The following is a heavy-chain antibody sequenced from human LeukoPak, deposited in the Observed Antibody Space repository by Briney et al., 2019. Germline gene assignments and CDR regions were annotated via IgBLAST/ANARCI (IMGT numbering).Heavy chain of an antibody. D-gene: IGHD6-19*01. Sequence: GASVKVSCKASGYTSSSYDINWVRQATGQGLEWMGWMNPNSGNTGYVQKFQGRVIMTRDTSISTAYMELSSLTSEDTAVYFCARDRVGVGGNGWENWGQGTLVTVSS. CDR1: GYTSSSYD. V-gene: IGHV1-8*01. J-gene: IGHJ4*02. CDR2: MNPNSGNT. CDR3: ARDRVGVGGNGWEN.